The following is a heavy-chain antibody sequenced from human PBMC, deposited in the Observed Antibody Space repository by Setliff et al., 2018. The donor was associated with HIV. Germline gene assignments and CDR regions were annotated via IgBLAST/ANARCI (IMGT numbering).Heavy chain of an antibody. J-gene: IGHJ6*03. CDR1: GGSITGYY. Sequence: KSSETLSLTCTVSGGSITGYYWSWIRQPPGKGLEWIGWIYYSGNTRYNPSLKSRVTISLDTSKNRFSLQLTSVTAADTAVYYCARSVDFGGSWIQDYYYMDVWGKGTTVTVSS. D-gene: IGHD6-13*01. CDR2: IYYSGNT. CDR3: ARSVDFGGSWIQDYYYMDV. V-gene: IGHV4-59*01.